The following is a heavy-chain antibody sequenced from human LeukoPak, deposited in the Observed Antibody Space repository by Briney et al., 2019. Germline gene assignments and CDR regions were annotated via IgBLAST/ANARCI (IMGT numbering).Heavy chain of an antibody. Sequence: PGGSLRLSCAASGFTFSSYSMNWVRQAPGKGLEWVSSISSSSSYIYYADSVKGRFTISRDNAKNSLYLQMNSLRAEDTAVYYCARDLADYYGSGSYSRDYWGPGTLVTVSS. CDR3: ARDLADYYGSGSYSRDY. CDR1: GFTFSSYS. J-gene: IGHJ4*02. V-gene: IGHV3-21*01. D-gene: IGHD3-10*01. CDR2: ISSSSSYI.